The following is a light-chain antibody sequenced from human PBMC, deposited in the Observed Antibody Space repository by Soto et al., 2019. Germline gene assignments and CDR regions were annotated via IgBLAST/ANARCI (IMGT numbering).Light chain of an antibody. Sequence: ELTQPPSVSVSPGQTASITCSGDKLGDKYACWYQQKPGQSPVLVIYQDSKRPSGIPERFSGSNSGNTATLTISGTQAMDEADYYCQAWDSSTHVVFGGGTKLTVL. CDR2: QDS. CDR3: QAWDSSTHVV. CDR1: KLGDKY. J-gene: IGLJ2*01. V-gene: IGLV3-1*01.